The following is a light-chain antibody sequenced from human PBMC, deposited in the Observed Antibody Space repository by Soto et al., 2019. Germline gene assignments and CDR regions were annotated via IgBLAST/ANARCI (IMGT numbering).Light chain of an antibody. CDR2: DAS. Sequence: EIVLTQSPGTLSLSPGERATLSCRASQSVSNYLAWYQQKPGQAPRLLIYDASNRATGIPARFSGSGSGTDFTLTISGLEPEDFAVYYCQQYGSSPGTFGQGTKVDIK. CDR3: QQYGSSPGT. CDR1: QSVSNY. J-gene: IGKJ1*01. V-gene: IGKV3-20*01.